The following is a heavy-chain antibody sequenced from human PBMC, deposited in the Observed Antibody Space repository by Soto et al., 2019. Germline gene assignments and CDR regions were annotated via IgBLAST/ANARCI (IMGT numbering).Heavy chain of an antibody. Sequence: QITLKESGPTLVKPTQTLTLTCTFSGFSLSTSGVGVGWIRQPPGKALEWLALIYWDDDKRYSPSLKSRLTIPKDTSKKPVVLTMTNMDPVDTATYYCAHRADFWSGSPFDYWGQGTLVTVSS. V-gene: IGHV2-5*02. CDR2: IYWDDDK. CDR1: GFSLSTSGVG. J-gene: IGHJ4*02. D-gene: IGHD3-3*01. CDR3: AHRADFWSGSPFDY.